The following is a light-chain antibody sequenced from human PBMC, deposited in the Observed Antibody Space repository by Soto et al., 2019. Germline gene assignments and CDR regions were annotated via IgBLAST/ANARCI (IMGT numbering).Light chain of an antibody. CDR3: QQSYSTPQT. J-gene: IGKJ1*01. Sequence: DIQMTQSPSSLSASVGDRVTITCRASQSISSYLNWYQQKPGKAPKLLIYAASSLQSGVPSRFSGSGSGTDFTLTISRLQPKDVATYYCQQSYSTPQTFGQGTKVEIK. V-gene: IGKV1-39*01. CDR1: QSISSY. CDR2: AAS.